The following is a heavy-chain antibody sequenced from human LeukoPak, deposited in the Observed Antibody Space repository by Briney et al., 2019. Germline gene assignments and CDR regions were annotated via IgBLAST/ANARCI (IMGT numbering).Heavy chain of an antibody. V-gene: IGHV3-21*01. Sequence: PGGSLRLSCAASVFTFSSYSMNWVRQAPGKGLEWVSSISSSSSYIYYADSVKGRFTISRDNAKNSLYLQMNSLRAEDTAVYYCARDRGGYAFDIWGQGTMVTVSS. CDR1: VFTFSSYS. J-gene: IGHJ3*02. CDR3: ARDRGGYAFDI. CDR2: ISSSSSYI. D-gene: IGHD3-3*01.